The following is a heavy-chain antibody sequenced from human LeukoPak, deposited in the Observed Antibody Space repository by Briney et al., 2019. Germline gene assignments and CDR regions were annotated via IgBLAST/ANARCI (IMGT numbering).Heavy chain of an antibody. CDR2: IGTSGSTK. D-gene: IGHD6-19*01. Sequence: GGSLRLSCAASGFTFNYEMNWVRQAPGKGLEWVSYIGTSGSTKYYADSVRGRFTISRDNAENSLHLQMNSLRAEDTAVYYCARDRSDRLAVAGTSAFDYWGQGTLVTVSS. J-gene: IGHJ4*02. CDR1: GFTFNYE. CDR3: ARDRSDRLAVAGTSAFDY. V-gene: IGHV3-48*03.